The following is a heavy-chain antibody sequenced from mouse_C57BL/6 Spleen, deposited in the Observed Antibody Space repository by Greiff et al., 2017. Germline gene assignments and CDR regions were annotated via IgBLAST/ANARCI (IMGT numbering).Heavy chain of an antibody. Sequence: VQLQQSGPELVKPGASVKISCKASGYSFTSYYIHWVKQRPGQGLEWIGWIDPGSGNTKYNEKFKGKAPLTADTSSSTAYMQLSSRTSVDSADYDGDYYSGSSYGLAYWGQGTLVTVSA. CDR2: IDPGSGNT. V-gene: IGHV1-66*01. CDR1: GYSFTSYY. CDR3: DYYSGSSYGLAY. J-gene: IGHJ3*01. D-gene: IGHD1-1*01.